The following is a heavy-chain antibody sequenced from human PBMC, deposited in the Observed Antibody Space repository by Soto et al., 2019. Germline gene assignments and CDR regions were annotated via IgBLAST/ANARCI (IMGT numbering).Heavy chain of an antibody. J-gene: IGHJ6*03. CDR1: GFTFDDYA. Sequence: EVQLVESGGGLVQPGRSLRLSCAASGFTFDDYAMHWVRQAPGKGLEWVSGISWNSGSIGYADSVKGRFTISRDNAKNSLYLQMNSLRAEDTALYYCAKGVQQQLRFYYYNYMDVWGKGTTVTVSS. V-gene: IGHV3-9*01. D-gene: IGHD6-13*01. CDR3: AKGVQQQLRFYYYNYMDV. CDR2: ISWNSGSI.